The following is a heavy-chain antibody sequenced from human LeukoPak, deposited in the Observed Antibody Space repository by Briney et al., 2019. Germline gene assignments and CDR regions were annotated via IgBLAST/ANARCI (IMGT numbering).Heavy chain of an antibody. CDR1: GYSFTNYD. D-gene: IGHD6-6*01. J-gene: IGHJ6*03. CDR2: MNPNSGNT. CDR3: ARAGRSSSFFNYHYYYMDV. V-gene: IGHV1-8*01. Sequence: ASVKVSCKAFGYSFTNYDINWVRQVTGQGLEWMGWMNPNSGNTGYAQKFQGRVTMTRNTSISTAYMELSSLRSEDSAVYYCARAGRSSSFFNYHYYYMDVWGKGTTVTVSS.